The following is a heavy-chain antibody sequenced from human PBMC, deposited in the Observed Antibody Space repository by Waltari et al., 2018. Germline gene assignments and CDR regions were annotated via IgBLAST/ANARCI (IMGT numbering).Heavy chain of an antibody. D-gene: IGHD6-13*01. V-gene: IGHV3-21*04. CDR2: ISSSSSYI. J-gene: IGHJ4*02. CDR3: ARDGGSSSQFDY. Sequence: EVQLVESGGGLVKPGGSLRLSCAASGFTFSSYSMNWVRQAPGKGLEWVSSISSSSSYIYYADSVKGRFTISRDNAKNSLYLQMNSLRSEDTAVYYCARDGGSSSQFDYWGQGTLVTVSS. CDR1: GFTFSSYS.